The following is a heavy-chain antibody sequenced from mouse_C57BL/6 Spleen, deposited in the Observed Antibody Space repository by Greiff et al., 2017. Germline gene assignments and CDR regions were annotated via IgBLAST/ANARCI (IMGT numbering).Heavy chain of an antibody. CDR3: TRAQDGYYRAMDY. D-gene: IGHD2-3*01. CDR2: IDPETGGT. V-gene: IGHV1-15*01. J-gene: IGHJ4*01. Sequence: VQLQQSGAELVRPGASVTLSCKASGYTFTDYEMHWVKQTPVHGLEWIGAIDPETGGTAYNQKFKGKAILTADKSSSTAYMELRSLTSEDSAVYYCTRAQDGYYRAMDYWGQGTSVTVSS. CDR1: GYTFTDYE.